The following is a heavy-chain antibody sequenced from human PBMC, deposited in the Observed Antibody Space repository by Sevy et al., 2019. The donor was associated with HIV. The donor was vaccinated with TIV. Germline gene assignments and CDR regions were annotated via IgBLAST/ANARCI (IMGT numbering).Heavy chain of an antibody. CDR1: GFTFSRYA. V-gene: IGHV3-30*04. CDR3: ARIGTDNSYGTPPWY. J-gene: IGHJ4*02. D-gene: IGHD5-18*01. Sequence: GGSLRLSCAASGFTFSRYAMHWVRQAPGKGLEWVAVISYDGGNKYFTDSLKGRFTISRDNSKNTLILQMNSLRPEDTAVYYCARIGTDNSYGTPPWYWGQGTLVTVSS. CDR2: ISYDGGNK.